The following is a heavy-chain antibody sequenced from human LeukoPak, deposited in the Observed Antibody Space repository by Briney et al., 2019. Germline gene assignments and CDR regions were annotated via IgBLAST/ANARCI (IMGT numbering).Heavy chain of an antibody. CDR2: ISSSGSTI. V-gene: IGHV3-11*01. CDR3: AKTAVVPAAMGIAVAGYFDY. Sequence: GGSLRLSCAASGFTFSDYYMSWIRQAPGKGLEWVSYISSSGSTIYYADSVKGRFTISRDNAKNSLYLQMNSLRAEDTAVYYCAKTAVVPAAMGIAVAGYFDYWGQGTLVTVSS. CDR1: GFTFSDYY. J-gene: IGHJ4*02. D-gene: IGHD6-19*01.